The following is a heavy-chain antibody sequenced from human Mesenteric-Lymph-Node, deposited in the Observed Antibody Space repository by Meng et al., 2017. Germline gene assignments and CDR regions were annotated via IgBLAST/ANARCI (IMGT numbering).Heavy chain of an antibody. CDR3: ARDARLYYYDSSPYYFDY. V-gene: IGHV3-48*03. CDR2: ISSSGGNK. J-gene: IGHJ4*02. CDR1: RFTFSSYE. D-gene: IGHD3-22*01. Sequence: GESLKISCAASRFTFSSYEMVWVRQAPRKGLEWISYISSSGGNKYYADSVKGRFTISRDNAKNSLYLQMNSLRAEDTAIYYCARDARLYYYDSSPYYFDYWGQGTLVTVSS.